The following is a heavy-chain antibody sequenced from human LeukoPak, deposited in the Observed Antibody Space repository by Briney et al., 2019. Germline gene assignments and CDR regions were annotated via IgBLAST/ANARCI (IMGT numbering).Heavy chain of an antibody. V-gene: IGHV1-69*13. Sequence: ASVKVSCKASGGTFSSYAISWVRQAPGQGLEWMGGIIPIFGTANYAQKFQGRVTITADESTSTDYMELSSLRSEDTAVYYCARGSSGIFGAIDYWGQGTLVTVSS. D-gene: IGHD3-3*01. CDR1: GGTFSSYA. J-gene: IGHJ4*02. CDR2: IIPIFGTA. CDR3: ARGSSGIFGAIDY.